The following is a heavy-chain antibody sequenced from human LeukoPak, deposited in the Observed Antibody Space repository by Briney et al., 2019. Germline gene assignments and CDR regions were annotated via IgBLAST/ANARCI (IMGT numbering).Heavy chain of an antibody. CDR2: ISAHNGNA. J-gene: IGHJ4*02. CDR3: ARDLESYYDLEGRSGY. CDR1: GDTFTSYG. Sequence: GASVKVSCKTSGDTFTSYGINWVRQAPGQGLEWMGRISAHNGNANYAQKFQGRVTMTTDTLATTAYMELRSLRSDDTAVYYCARDLESYYDLEGRSGYWGQGTLVTVSS. D-gene: IGHD3-10*01. V-gene: IGHV1-18*01.